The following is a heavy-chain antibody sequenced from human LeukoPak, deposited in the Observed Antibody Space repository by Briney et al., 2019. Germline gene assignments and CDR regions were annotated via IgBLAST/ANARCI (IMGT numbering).Heavy chain of an antibody. CDR1: GYTFIGYY. J-gene: IGHJ3*02. Sequence: GASVKVSCKASGYTFIGYYIHWVRQAPGHGLEWMGWINPNSGGTNYAQKFQGRVTMTWDTSISTAYMELSRLRSDDTAVYYCARGYSSSWYDAFDIWGQGTMVTVSS. CDR2: INPNSGGT. CDR3: ARGYSSSWYDAFDI. V-gene: IGHV1-2*02. D-gene: IGHD6-13*01.